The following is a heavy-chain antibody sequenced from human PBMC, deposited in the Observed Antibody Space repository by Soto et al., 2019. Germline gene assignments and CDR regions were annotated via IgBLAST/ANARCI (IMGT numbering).Heavy chain of an antibody. Sequence: QITLKESGPPLVKPTQTLTLTCTFSGFSLRNSGVGVGWIRQPPGKALEWLALIYWDDDKRYSPSLKSRLTMPKHXSKNQVVLTMTNMDPVDTATYYCAHLTTGGFYFDYWGQGTLVTVSS. J-gene: IGHJ4*02. D-gene: IGHD4-17*01. CDR3: AHLTTGGFYFDY. V-gene: IGHV2-5*02. CDR1: GFSLRNSGVG. CDR2: IYWDDDK.